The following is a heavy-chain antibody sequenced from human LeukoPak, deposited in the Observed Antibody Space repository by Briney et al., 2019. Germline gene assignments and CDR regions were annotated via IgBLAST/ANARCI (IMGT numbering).Heavy chain of an antibody. CDR1: GITFNNYA. Sequence: PGGSLRLSCAASGITFNNYAMSWVRQAPGKGLEWVSYISGSGATTYYADSVKGRFTISTDNSKNTLYLQMNSLRAEDTAVYYCAKAMAGPNTHFDYWGRGTLVTVSS. J-gene: IGHJ4*02. CDR2: ISGSGATT. D-gene: IGHD6-19*01. V-gene: IGHV3-23*01. CDR3: AKAMAGPNTHFDY.